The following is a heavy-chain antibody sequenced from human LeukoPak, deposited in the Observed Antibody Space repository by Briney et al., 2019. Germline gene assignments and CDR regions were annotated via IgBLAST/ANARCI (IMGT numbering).Heavy chain of an antibody. Sequence: ASVKVSCKASGYTFTGYYMHWVRQAPGQGLEWMGWINPNSGGTNYAQKFQGRVTMTRDTSISTAYMELSRLRSDDTAVYYCARGYCSSTSCYACDPWGQETLVTVSS. V-gene: IGHV1-2*02. CDR2: INPNSGGT. J-gene: IGHJ5*02. D-gene: IGHD2-2*01. CDR1: GYTFTGYY. CDR3: ARGYCSSTSCYACDP.